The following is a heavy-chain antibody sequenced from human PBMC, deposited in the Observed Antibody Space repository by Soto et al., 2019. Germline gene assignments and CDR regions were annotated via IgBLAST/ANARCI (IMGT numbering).Heavy chain of an antibody. CDR3: ARGEGVVVPAANVDY. Sequence: QVQLVQSGAEVKKPGASVKVSCKASGYTFTSYDINWVRQATGQGLEWMGWMNPNSGNTGYAQKCQGRGSMSRNPSISTAYMERGSLRSEDTAVYYCARGEGVVVPAANVDYWGQGTLVTVSS. J-gene: IGHJ4*02. CDR1: GYTFTSYD. D-gene: IGHD2-2*01. CDR2: MNPNSGNT. V-gene: IGHV1-8*01.